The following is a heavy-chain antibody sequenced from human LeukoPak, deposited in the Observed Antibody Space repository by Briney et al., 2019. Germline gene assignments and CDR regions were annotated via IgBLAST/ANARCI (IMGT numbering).Heavy chain of an antibody. J-gene: IGHJ4*02. CDR2: IYYSGST. D-gene: IGHD6-19*01. V-gene: IGHV4-39*01. CDR1: GGSISSSSYY. CDR3: ASSIAVAGTDY. Sequence: SETLSLTCTVSGGSISSSSYYWGWIRQPPGKGLEWIGSIYYSGSTYYNPSLKSRVTISVDTSKNQFSLKLSSVTAADTVVYYCASSIAVAGTDYWGQGTLVTVSS.